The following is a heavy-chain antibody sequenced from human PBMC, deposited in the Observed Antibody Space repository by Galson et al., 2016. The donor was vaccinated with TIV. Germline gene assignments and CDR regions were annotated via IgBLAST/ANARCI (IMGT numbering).Heavy chain of an antibody. V-gene: IGHV6-1*01. CDR1: GDSVSSNSAA. D-gene: IGHD3-3*01. CDR3: ARATPSVFGVVMTLDY. Sequence: CAISGDSVSSNSAAWNWIRQSPSRGLEWLGRTYYRSKWYDDYALSVKSRITINPDTSKNLVSLQLHSVTPEDTAVYYFARATPSVFGVVMTLDYWGQGTLVTVSS. J-gene: IGHJ4*02. CDR2: TYYRSKWYD.